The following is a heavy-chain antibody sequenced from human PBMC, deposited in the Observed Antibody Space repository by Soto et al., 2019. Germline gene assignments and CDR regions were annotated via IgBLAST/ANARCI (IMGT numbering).Heavy chain of an antibody. J-gene: IGHJ6*02. CDR3: ARDFSSGDYNYYYGMDV. D-gene: IGHD4-17*01. V-gene: IGHV4-4*07. CDR1: GGSISSYY. CDR2: IYTSGST. Sequence: QVQLQESGPGLVKPSETLSLTCTVSGGSISSYYWSWIRQPAGKGLEWIGRIYTSGSTNYNPSLKSRVTMSVDTSKNQFSRKLSSVTAADTAVYYCARDFSSGDYNYYYGMDVWGQGTTVTVSS.